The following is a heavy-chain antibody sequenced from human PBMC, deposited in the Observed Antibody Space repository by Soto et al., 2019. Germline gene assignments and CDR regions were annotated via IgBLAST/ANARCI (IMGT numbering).Heavy chain of an antibody. V-gene: IGHV3-23*01. CDR2: IVGSGGRT. J-gene: IGHJ1*01. CDR3: AKVPVPDYTAYGSCVFEL. CDR1: GFTFSSYA. D-gene: IGHD4-4*01. Sequence: PGGSLRLSCVASGFTFSSYAMSWVRQAPGKGLEWVSSIVGSGGRTYYADSVQGRFTISRDNSKNTLYLQMNSLGAEDTAIFYCAKVPVPDYTAYGSCVFELWGRGTLVTVSS.